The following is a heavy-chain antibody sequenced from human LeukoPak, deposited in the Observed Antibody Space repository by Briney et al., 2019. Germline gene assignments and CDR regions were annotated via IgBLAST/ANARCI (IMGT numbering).Heavy chain of an antibody. CDR2: INPNSGDT. CDR3: AKEEGTSMVIDF. CDR1: GYTFTAYY. V-gene: IGHV1-2*02. J-gene: IGHJ4*02. D-gene: IGHD5-18*01. Sequence: ASVKVSSKASGYTFTAYYMHWVRQAPGQGLEWMGWINPNSGDTNYAQKFQGRVTMTRDTSLDTAYMDLSRLRSDDTALYYCAKEEGTSMVIDFWGQGTLVTVSS.